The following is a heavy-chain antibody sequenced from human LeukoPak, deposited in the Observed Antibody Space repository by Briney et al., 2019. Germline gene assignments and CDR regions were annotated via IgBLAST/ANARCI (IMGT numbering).Heavy chain of an antibody. CDR3: VRVYYES. J-gene: IGHJ4*02. CDR2: IYSGGTT. Sequence: GGSLRLSCAASGFTVSNNYMGWVRQAPGKGLEWVSLIYSGGTTYYADSVKGRFIVSRDNSKNTLYLQMSSLRAGDTAAYYCVRVYYESWGQGTLVTVSS. V-gene: IGHV3-66*01. CDR1: GFTVSNNY.